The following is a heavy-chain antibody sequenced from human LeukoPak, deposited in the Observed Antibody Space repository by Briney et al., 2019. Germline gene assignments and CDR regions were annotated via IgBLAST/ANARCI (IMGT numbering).Heavy chain of an antibody. D-gene: IGHD2-15*01. CDR2: ISTYNGNT. CDR3: AREGSPFYYYYMDV. Sequence: ASVKVSCKASGGTFSSYAISWVRQAPGQGLEWMGWISTYNGNTNYAQKLQGRVTMTTDTSTSIAYMELRSLRSDDTAVYYCAREGSPFYYYYMDVCGKGTTVTVSS. J-gene: IGHJ6*03. V-gene: IGHV1-18*01. CDR1: GGTFSSYA.